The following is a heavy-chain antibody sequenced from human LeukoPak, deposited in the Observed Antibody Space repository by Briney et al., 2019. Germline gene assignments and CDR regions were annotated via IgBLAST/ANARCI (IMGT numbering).Heavy chain of an antibody. CDR2: IRYDGSDK. CDR3: ARDRAAMTGFGLDY. Sequence: PGGSLRLSCAASGFTFSSYAMHWVRQAPGKGLEWVTVIRYDGSDKYYADSVKGRFTISRDNSENTLYLQMSSLRAEDTAVYYCARDRAAMTGFGLDYWGQGTLVTVSS. V-gene: IGHV3-33*01. CDR1: GFTFSSYA. D-gene: IGHD3-16*01. J-gene: IGHJ4*02.